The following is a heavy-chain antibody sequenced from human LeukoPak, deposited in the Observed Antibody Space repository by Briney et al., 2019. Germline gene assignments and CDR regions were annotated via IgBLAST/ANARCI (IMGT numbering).Heavy chain of an antibody. J-gene: IGHJ4*02. CDR1: GGSISSSGDY. D-gene: IGHD5-24*01. Sequence: PSETLSLPCTVSGGSISSSGDYWGWIRQPPGKGLEWIGSLHYSGSTYHNPSLKSRITISADTSNNQFSLKLSSVAAADTAVYYCARPRAGYNWLLHYWVQGTLVTVSS. CDR2: LHYSGST. CDR3: ARPRAGYNWLLHY. V-gene: IGHV4-39*01.